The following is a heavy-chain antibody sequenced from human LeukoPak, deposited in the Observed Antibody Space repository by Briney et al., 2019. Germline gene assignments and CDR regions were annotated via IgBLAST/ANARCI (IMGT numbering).Heavy chain of an antibody. CDR2: INPSGGST. V-gene: IGHV1-46*01. CDR3: ARDSRQWLRSYYYYYGMDV. D-gene: IGHD6-19*01. J-gene: IGHJ6*02. Sequence: ASVKVSCKASGYIFTNYGFSWVRQAPGQGLEWMGIINPSGGSTSYAQKFQGRVTMTRDTSTSTVYMELSSLRSEDTAVYYCARDSRQWLRSYYYYYGMDVWGQGTTVTVSS. CDR1: GYIFTNYG.